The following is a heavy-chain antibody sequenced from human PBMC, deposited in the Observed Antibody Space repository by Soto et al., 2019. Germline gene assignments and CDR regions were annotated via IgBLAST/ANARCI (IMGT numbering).Heavy chain of an antibody. Sequence: QVQLVQSGAEVKKPGASVKVSCKTSGYTFTRYDINWVRQATGQGLEWMGWMNPKSGYTGYAQKFQGRVTMTRDTSISTAYMKLSSLRSEDTAVYYCARTDGDLDYWGQGTLVTVSS. CDR3: ARTDGDLDY. V-gene: IGHV1-8*01. J-gene: IGHJ4*02. D-gene: IGHD4-17*01. CDR2: MNPKSGYT. CDR1: GYTFTRYD.